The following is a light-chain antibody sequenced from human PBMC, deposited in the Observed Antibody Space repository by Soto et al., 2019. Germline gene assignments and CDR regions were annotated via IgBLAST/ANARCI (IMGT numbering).Light chain of an antibody. J-gene: IGKJ5*01. V-gene: IGKV3-15*01. CDR1: QSIRSK. Sequence: EVVMTQSTATLSVSPGERAILSCRASQSIRSKLGWYQQKTGQAPRLLIYGASTRATGIPARFSGSGSGTEFTLPISSLQAEDYAVYYCQQYNKWFSITFGQGTRLETK. CDR2: GAS. CDR3: QQYNKWFSIT.